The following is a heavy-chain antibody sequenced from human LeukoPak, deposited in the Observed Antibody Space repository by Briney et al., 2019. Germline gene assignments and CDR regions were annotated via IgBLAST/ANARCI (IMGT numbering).Heavy chain of an antibody. CDR3: ARRPRDTSGYYLGAFHD. D-gene: IGHD3-22*01. CDR1: GFSFSSYW. Sequence: GGSLRLSCEASGFSFSSYWMTWVRQAPGKGLEWVSVIGASGADTYYSDSVKGRFTVSRDNSQNTLFLHMSSLRAEDTAVYFCARRPRDTSGYYLGAFHDWGQGTTVTVSS. J-gene: IGHJ3*01. V-gene: IGHV3-23*01. CDR2: IGASGADT.